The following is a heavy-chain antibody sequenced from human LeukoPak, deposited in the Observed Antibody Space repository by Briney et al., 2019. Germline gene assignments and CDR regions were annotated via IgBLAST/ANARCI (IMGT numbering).Heavy chain of an antibody. D-gene: IGHD6-6*01. CDR3: ARVYSSSSFDH. J-gene: IGHJ4*02. V-gene: IGHV1-18*01. CDR2: ISAYNGNT. Sequence: ASVTVSCTASGYTFTNYGFSWVRQAPGQGLEWMGWISAYNGNTNDAQKFLGRVTMTTDTSTSTAYMELRSLTPDDAAVYYCARVYSSSSFDHWGQGTLVTVSS. CDR1: GYTFTNYG.